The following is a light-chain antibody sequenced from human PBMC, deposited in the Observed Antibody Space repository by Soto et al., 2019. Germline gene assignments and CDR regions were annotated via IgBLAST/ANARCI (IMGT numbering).Light chain of an antibody. V-gene: IGKV1-5*03. CDR1: QSISSW. J-gene: IGKJ3*01. CDR2: KAS. CDR3: QQYNSYLFT. Sequence: DIQMTQSPSTLSASVGDRVTITCRASQSISSWLAWYQQKPGKAPKLLIYKASSLESGVPSRFSGSGSGTEFTLNISRLQPDDFATYYCQQYNSYLFTFGPGTKVDIK.